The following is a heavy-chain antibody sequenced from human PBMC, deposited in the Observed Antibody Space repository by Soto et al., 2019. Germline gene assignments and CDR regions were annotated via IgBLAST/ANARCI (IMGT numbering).Heavy chain of an antibody. D-gene: IGHD2-15*01. CDR2: IWYDGSNK. CDR1: GFTFSSYG. CDR3: ARAPAATGAFDI. V-gene: IGHV3-33*01. J-gene: IGHJ3*02. Sequence: GGSLRLSCAASGFTFSSYGMHWVRQAPGKGLEWVAVIWYDGSNKYYADSVKGRFTISRDNSKNTLYLQMNSLRAEDTAVYYCARAPAATGAFDIWGQGTMVTVSS.